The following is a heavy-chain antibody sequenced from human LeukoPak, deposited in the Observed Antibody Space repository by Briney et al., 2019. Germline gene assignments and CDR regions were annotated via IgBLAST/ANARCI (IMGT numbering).Heavy chain of an antibody. CDR1: GFSFSSYS. J-gene: IGHJ3*02. D-gene: IGHD1-14*01. CDR2: ISSYTIT. CDR3: ARDSGILTPADI. V-gene: IGHV3-48*01. Sequence: PGGSLRLSCAAGGFSFSSYSMNWVRQAPGKRLEWIAYISSYTITYYADFVKGRFTISRDNAKKSLDLQMNSLRAEDTAVYYCARDSGILTPADIWGQGTMVTVSS.